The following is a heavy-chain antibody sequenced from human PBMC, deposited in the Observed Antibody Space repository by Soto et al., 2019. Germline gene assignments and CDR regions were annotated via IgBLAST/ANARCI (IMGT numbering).Heavy chain of an antibody. Sequence: SETLSLTCTVSGGSISSGGYYWSWIRQHPGKGLEWIGYIYYSGSTYYNPSLKSRVTISVDTSKNQFSLKLSSVTAADTAVYYCARVDQQRIICSGGSCYQNWFDPWGQGTLVTVSS. CDR3: ARVDQQRIICSGGSCYQNWFDP. CDR1: GGSISSGGYY. CDR2: IYYSGST. D-gene: IGHD2-15*01. V-gene: IGHV4-31*03. J-gene: IGHJ5*02.